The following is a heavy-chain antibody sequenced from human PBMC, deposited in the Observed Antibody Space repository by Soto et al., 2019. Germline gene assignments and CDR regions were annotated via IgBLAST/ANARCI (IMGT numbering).Heavy chain of an antibody. V-gene: IGHV3-7*01. J-gene: IGHJ4*02. CDR1: GFPFGTYG. CDR2: IKEDASEE. Sequence: EVQLVQSGGNLVHPGGSRKLPCLPSGFPFGTYGMPWFGQAPGMGLEWVAGIKEDASEEVYVDSVKGRFSISRDNAKNSLYLQLNRLRADDTAVYYCATAISSPFSNFDSWGQGSLVTVSS. D-gene: IGHD2-2*01. CDR3: ATAISSPFSNFDS.